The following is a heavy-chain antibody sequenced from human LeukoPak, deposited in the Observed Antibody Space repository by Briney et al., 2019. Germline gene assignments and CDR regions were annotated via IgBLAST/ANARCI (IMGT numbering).Heavy chain of an antibody. Sequence: GGSLRLSCVASGFTFSAYAMSWVRQAPGKGLEWGSSISGSGGSTSYTDSVKGRFTVSRDNSKNTLYLQMNSLRVEDTAVYYCARGQSYMDVWGQGTTVTVSS. D-gene: IGHD3-10*01. V-gene: IGHV3-23*01. J-gene: IGHJ6*02. CDR1: GFTFSAYA. CDR2: ISGSGGST. CDR3: ARGQSYMDV.